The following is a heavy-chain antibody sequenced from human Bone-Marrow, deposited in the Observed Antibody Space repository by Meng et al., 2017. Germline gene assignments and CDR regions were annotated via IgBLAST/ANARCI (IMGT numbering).Heavy chain of an antibody. CDR2: ISSSSSYI. J-gene: IGHJ4*02. V-gene: IGHV3-21*01. CDR1: GFTFSSYS. D-gene: IGHD3-10*01. CDR3: TTVWFGELFRGY. Sequence: GESLKISCAASGFTFSSYSMNWVRQAPGKGLEWVSSISSSSSYIYYADSVKGRFTISRDNAKNSLYLQMNSLRAEDTAVYYCTTVWFGELFRGYWGQGTLVTVSS.